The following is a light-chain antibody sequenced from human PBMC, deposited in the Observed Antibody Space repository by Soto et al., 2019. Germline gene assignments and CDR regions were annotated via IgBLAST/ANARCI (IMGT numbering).Light chain of an antibody. Sequence: QSALTQPRSVSGSNGQSVTISCTGTSSDVGGYNYVSWYQQHPGKAPKLMIYDVSKRPSGVPHRFSGSKSGNTASLTISGLQAEDEADYYCCSYAGSYTWVFGGGTKVTVL. V-gene: IGLV2-11*01. CDR1: SSDVGGYNY. CDR3: CSYAGSYTWV. J-gene: IGLJ3*02. CDR2: DVS.